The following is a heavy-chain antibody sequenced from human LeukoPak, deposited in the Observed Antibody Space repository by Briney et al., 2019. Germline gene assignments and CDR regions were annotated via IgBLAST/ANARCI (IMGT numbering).Heavy chain of an antibody. D-gene: IGHD2-15*01. CDR3: ARGEVVVAAAYYYYYYYMDV. J-gene: IGHJ6*03. V-gene: IGHV1-8*01. CDR1: GYTFTSYD. Sequence: GASVKVSCKASGYTFTSYDINWVRQATGQGLEWMGWMNPNNGNTGYAQKFQGRVTMTRDTSISTAYMELSRLRSDDTAVYYCARGEVVVAAAYYYYYYYMDVWGKGTTVTVSS. CDR2: MNPNNGNT.